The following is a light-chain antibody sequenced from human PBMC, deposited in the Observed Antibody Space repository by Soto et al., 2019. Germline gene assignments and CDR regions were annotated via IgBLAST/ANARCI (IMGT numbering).Light chain of an antibody. V-gene: IGKV1-39*01. Sequence: DIQMSQSPSSLSASVGDSVTITCRASETIIDYLNWYQQQPVEAPKLLIFSASSLHSGVPSRFRGSGSGTHVTLTISRLQPEDFATYFCQQSVSAPRTFGQGTKLQAK. CDR3: QQSVSAPRT. J-gene: IGKJ2*01. CDR2: SAS. CDR1: ETIIDY.